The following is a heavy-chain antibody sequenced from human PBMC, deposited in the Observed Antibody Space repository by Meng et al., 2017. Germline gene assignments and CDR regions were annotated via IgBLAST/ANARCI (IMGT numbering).Heavy chain of an antibody. CDR2: ISYDGSNK. J-gene: IGHJ4*02. CDR3: AGGLMVNDY. D-gene: IGHD3-10*01. CDR1: GFTFSSYA. V-gene: IGHV3-30*01. Sequence: QWQVVESGGGVVQPGRSLRLSCAASGFTFSSYAMHWVRQAPGKGLEWVAVISYDGSNKYYADSVKGRFTISRDNSKNTLYLQMNSLRAEDTAVYYCAGGLMVNDYWGQGTLVTVSS.